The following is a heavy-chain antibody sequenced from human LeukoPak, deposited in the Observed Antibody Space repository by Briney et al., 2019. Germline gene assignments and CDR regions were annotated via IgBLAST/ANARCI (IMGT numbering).Heavy chain of an antibody. V-gene: IGHV3-23*01. J-gene: IGHJ4*02. CDR2: ISASSDST. CDR1: GFTFSTYA. CDR3: AKDRAGYSGARGFDC. Sequence: GGSLRLSCAASGFTFSTYAMSWVRQAPGKGLDWVSGISASSDSTYYADPVKGRFTISRDNSKNTLYLQMNSLGAADTAVYYCAKDRAGYSGARGFDCWGQGTLVTVSS. D-gene: IGHD5-12*01.